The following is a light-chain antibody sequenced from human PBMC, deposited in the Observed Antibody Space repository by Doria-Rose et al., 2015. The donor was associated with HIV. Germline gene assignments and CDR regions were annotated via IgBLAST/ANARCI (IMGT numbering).Light chain of an antibody. Sequence: EIVMTQSPGTLSLSPGERATLSCRASQRVKSSYLAWYQQKPGQAPSLLIYDGSTRATGIPDRFSASGSGTDFTLTINRLEPEDFALYYCHQYGTSWTFGQGTKVE. V-gene: IGKV3-20*01. J-gene: IGKJ1*01. CDR2: DGS. CDR3: HQYGTSWT. CDR1: QRVKSSY.